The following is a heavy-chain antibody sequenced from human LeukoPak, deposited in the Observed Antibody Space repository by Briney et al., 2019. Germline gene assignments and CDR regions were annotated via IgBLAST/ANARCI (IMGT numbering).Heavy chain of an antibody. CDR1: GFTFSSYE. Sequence: GGSLRLSCAASGFTFSSYEMNWVRQAPGKGLEWVSYISGSGSTIYYADSVKGRFTISRDNSKNMLYLQMNGLRREDTAIYYCAKDTGGEVLWNWFDPWGQGTLVTVSS. CDR3: AKDTGGEVLWNWFDP. J-gene: IGHJ5*02. V-gene: IGHV3-48*03. CDR2: ISGSGSTI. D-gene: IGHD3-10*01.